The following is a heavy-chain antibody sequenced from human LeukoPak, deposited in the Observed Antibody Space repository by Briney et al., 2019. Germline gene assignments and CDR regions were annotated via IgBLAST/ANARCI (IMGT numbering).Heavy chain of an antibody. Sequence: GGSLRLSCAASGFTFSSYGMHWVRQAPGKGLEWVSFIRYDGSNEYYADSVRGRFTISRDNSKNTLYLQMNSLRAEDTAVYYCARDSGSYHYWGQGTLVTVSS. D-gene: IGHD1-26*01. V-gene: IGHV3-30*02. CDR1: GFTFSSYG. J-gene: IGHJ4*02. CDR3: ARDSGSYHY. CDR2: IRYDGSNE.